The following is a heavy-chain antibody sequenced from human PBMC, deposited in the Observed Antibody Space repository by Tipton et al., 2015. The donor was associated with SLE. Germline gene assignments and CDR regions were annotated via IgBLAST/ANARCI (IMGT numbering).Heavy chain of an antibody. J-gene: IGHJ3*02. CDR1: GFTFGEYA. CDR3: AKDMTGMIGAFDI. V-gene: IGHV3-9*01. CDR2: ISWNSGSI. Sequence: SLRPSCTASGFTFGEYALSWVRQAPGKGLEWVSGISWNSGSIGYADSVKGRFTISRDNAKNSLYLQMNSLRAEDTALYYCAKDMTGMIGAFDIWGQGTMVTVSS. D-gene: IGHD3-9*01.